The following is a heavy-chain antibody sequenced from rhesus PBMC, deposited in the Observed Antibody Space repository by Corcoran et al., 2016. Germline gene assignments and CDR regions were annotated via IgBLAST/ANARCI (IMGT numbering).Heavy chain of an antibody. CDR3: AGGYSFDY. D-gene: IGHD5-24*01. CDR2: SNTGVGRT. CDR1: GSTFGSYY. Sequence: EVQWVESGGGLVQLGGSLRLHCTGSGSTFGSYYIYWVSQGTGKMLEWVSASNTGVGRTWYTGSVKGRFTISKGNAKNTLCLQMDGLRAEDTAVYYCAGGYSFDYWGQGVLVTVSS. J-gene: IGHJ4*01. V-gene: IGHV3-8*01.